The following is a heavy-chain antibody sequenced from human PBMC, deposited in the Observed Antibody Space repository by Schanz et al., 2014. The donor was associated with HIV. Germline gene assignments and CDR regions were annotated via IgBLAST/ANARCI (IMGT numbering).Heavy chain of an antibody. V-gene: IGHV3-9*01. J-gene: IGHJ6*02. CDR1: GFIFDDYA. D-gene: IGHD5-18*01. Sequence: DVQLVESGGGLVQPGRSLRLSCAASGFIFDDYAMHWARQAPGKGLEWVSGISWNSDSKGYADSVKGRFTISRDNAKNSLYLQMNSLRAEDTALYYCAKDRGVVSGMVTNYYYGMDVWGQGTTVTVSS. CDR2: ISWNSDSK. CDR3: AKDRGVVSGMVTNYYYGMDV.